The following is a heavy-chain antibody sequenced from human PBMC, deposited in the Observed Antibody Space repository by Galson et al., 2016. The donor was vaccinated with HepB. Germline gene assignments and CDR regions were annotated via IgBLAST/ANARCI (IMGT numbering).Heavy chain of an antibody. D-gene: IGHD1-7*01. CDR1: GYRFNIYW. CDR3: ARHVLSNYVSWGDH. V-gene: IGHV5-10-1*01. J-gene: IGHJ4*02. Sequence: QSGAEVKRPGESLRISCKASGYRFNIYWISWVRQMPGKGLEWMGRIDPSESYTNYSPSFEGHVTISADNSISTAYMQWSSLKASDTAMYFCARHVLSNYVSWGDHWGQGTLVTVSS. CDR2: IDPSESYT.